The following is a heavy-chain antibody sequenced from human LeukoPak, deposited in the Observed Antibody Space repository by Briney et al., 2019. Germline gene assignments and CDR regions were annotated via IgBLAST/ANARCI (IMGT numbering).Heavy chain of an antibody. CDR3: ARLAYCSNDVCYSNYYYSMGV. D-gene: IGHD2-8*01. CDR2: IYPDDSDT. V-gene: IGHV5-51*01. J-gene: IGHJ6*03. CDR1: GYTFSSYW. Sequence: GESLKISCKGSGYTFSSYWIGWVRQMPGKGLEWMGIIYPDDSDTRYSPSFQEQVTISDDKSIRTAYLQWSSLKASDTAMYYCARLAYCSNDVCYSNYYYSMGVWGKGTTVTVSS.